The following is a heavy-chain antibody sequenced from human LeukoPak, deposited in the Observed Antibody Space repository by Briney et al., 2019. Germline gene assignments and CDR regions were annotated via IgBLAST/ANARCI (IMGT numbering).Heavy chain of an antibody. V-gene: IGHV3-21*01. CDR2: ISSSSSYI. J-gene: IGHJ3*02. CDR1: GFTFSSYS. D-gene: IGHD3-3*01. CDR3: ARSFFGSDSGTFDI. Sequence: NSGGSLRLSCAASGFTFSSYSMNWVRQAPGKGLEWVSSISSSSSYIYYADSVKGRFTISRDNAKNSLYLQMNSLRAEDTAVYYCARSFFGSDSGTFDIWGQGTMVTVSS.